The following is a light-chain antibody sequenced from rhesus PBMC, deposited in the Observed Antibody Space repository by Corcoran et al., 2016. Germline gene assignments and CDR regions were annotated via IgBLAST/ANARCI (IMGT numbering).Light chain of an antibody. CDR1: QSVGSK. Sequence: EIVMTQSPATLSLSPGERATLSCRASQSVGSKLAWYQQKPGQAPNLLIYGASDRATGIPDRFSGRGSGTEFTLTISRLEPEDVGFYVCQQDHSWPLTFGGGTKVELK. V-gene: IGKV3-42*01. CDR2: GAS. CDR3: QQDHSWPLT. J-gene: IGKJ4*01.